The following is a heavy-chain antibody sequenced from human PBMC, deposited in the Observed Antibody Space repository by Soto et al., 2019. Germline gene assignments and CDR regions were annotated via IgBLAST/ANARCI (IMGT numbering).Heavy chain of an antibody. Sequence: PSETLSLTCTVSGGSISSGGYYWSWIRQRPGKGLEWIGYIYYSGSTYYNPSLKSRVTISVDTSKNQFSLKLSSVTAADTAVYYCARELLRKNYYYYYGMDVWGQGTTVTVSS. CDR2: IYYSGST. J-gene: IGHJ6*02. D-gene: IGHD5-12*01. CDR3: ARELLRKNYYYYYGMDV. V-gene: IGHV4-31*03. CDR1: GGSISSGGYY.